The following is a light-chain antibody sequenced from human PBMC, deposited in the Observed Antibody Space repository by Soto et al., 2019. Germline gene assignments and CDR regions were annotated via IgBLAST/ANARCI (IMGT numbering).Light chain of an antibody. Sequence: DIPMTQSPSTLSASVGDRVTITCRASQSISNWLAWYQQKPGKAPKLLIYKASTLQSGVPSRFSGSGSGTEFTLTIRSLQPDDFATYFCQQYKTYSRTFGQGTKVEIK. CDR3: QQYKTYSRT. V-gene: IGKV1-5*03. CDR1: QSISNW. CDR2: KAS. J-gene: IGKJ1*01.